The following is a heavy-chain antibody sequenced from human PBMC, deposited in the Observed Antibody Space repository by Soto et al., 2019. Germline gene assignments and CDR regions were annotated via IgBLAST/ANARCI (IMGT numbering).Heavy chain of an antibody. D-gene: IGHD3-10*01. CDR1: GFTVSNNY. CDR3: APRGGGGGY. CDR2: IYSGGYT. V-gene: IGHV3-53*01. Sequence: EVQLVESGGGLIQPGGSLRLSCAVSGFTVSNNYMSWVRQAPGKGLEGVSVIYSGGYTAYGDSVKGRFTISRDNSKNPLYLKMNGRGADGTGLFFCAPRGGGGGYWGQGTLVTVSS. J-gene: IGHJ4*02.